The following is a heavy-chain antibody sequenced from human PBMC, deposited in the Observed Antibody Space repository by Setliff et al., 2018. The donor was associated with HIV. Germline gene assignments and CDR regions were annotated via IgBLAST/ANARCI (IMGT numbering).Heavy chain of an antibody. Sequence: NPSETLSLTCTVSGGSISSGSYYWSWIRQPAGKGLEWIGHIQTSGSTHNNPSLKGRVTISVDTSKNQFSLKLSSVTAADTAVYYCAREAEYYYDKGGAFDIWGQGTMVTVSS. CDR2: IQTSGST. J-gene: IGHJ3*02. D-gene: IGHD3-22*01. V-gene: IGHV4-61*09. CDR3: AREAEYYYDKGGAFDI. CDR1: GGSISSGSYY.